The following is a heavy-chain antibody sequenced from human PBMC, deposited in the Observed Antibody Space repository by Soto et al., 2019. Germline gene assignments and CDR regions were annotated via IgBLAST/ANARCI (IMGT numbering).Heavy chain of an antibody. D-gene: IGHD6-13*01. CDR1: GGTFSTYA. J-gene: IGHJ6*02. CDR2: IIPTFRTT. Sequence: SVKISCKTSGGTFSTYAISWVRQAPGQGLEWLGGIIPTFRTTSYAQKFRGRVTISADESTGTAYMELSSLRSEDTAMYYCAREWGTANAWTRTPNYCIDVCGRGTTGTASS. CDR3: AREWGTANAWTRTPNYCIDV. V-gene: IGHV1-69*13.